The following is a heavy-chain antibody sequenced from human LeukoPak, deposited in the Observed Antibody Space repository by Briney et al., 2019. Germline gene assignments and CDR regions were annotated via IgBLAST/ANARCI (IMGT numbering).Heavy chain of an antibody. J-gene: IGHJ4*02. V-gene: IGHV1-24*01. D-gene: IGHD4-17*01. Sequence: ASVKVSCEVSGYTLTELSMHWVRQAPGKGLEWMGGFDPEDGETIYAQKFQGRVTMTEDTSTDTAYMELSSLRSEDTAVYYCATAPLFDYGDYFDYWGQGTLVTVSS. CDR3: ATAPLFDYGDYFDY. CDR2: FDPEDGET. CDR1: GYTLTELS.